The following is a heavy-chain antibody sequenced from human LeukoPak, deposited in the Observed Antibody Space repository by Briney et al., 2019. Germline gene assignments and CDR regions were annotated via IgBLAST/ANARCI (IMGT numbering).Heavy chain of an antibody. V-gene: IGHV1-18*01. CDR3: ARGSIRVATEY. J-gene: IGHJ4*02. CDR1: GYTFTNYG. D-gene: IGHD4-17*01. CDR2: ISANNGNT. Sequence: GASVKVSCKASGYTFTNYGSSWVRQAPGQGLEWMGWISANNGNTNYAQKLQGRVTMTTDTSTTTAYMELRSLRSDDTAVYFCARGSIRVATEYWGQGTLVTVSS.